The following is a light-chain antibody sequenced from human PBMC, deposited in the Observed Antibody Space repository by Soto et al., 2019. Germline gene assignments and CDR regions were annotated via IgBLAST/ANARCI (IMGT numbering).Light chain of an antibody. CDR3: SSYAGSNNAV. Sequence: QSALTQPPSASGSPGQSVTISCTGTSSDVGGYNYVSWYQQHPGKAPKLMIYEVNKRPSGVPDRVSGSTSGNTASLTVPGLQAEDEADYYCSSYAGSNNAVFGTGTKLTVL. V-gene: IGLV2-8*01. CDR1: SSDVGGYNY. J-gene: IGLJ1*01. CDR2: EVN.